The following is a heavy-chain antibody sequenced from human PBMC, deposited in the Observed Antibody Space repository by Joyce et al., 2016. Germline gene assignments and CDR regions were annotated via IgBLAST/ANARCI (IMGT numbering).Heavy chain of an antibody. CDR1: GGSMTSSSYY. J-gene: IGHJ4*02. CDR3: ARARSWNYRTYFDY. Sequence: QLQLQESGPGLVKPSETLSLTCSVSGGSMTSSSYYWGWIRQPPGKGLGWIGSIYYSGSTYYNPSLKSRVTISLATSRNQCSLKLSSVTAADTAVYFCARARSWNYRTYFDYWGQGILVTVSS. CDR2: IYYSGST. V-gene: IGHV4-39*07. D-gene: IGHD1-7*01.